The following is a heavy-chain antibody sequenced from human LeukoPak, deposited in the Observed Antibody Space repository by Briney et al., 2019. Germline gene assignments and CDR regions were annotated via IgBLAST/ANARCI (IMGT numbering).Heavy chain of an antibody. CDR2: INHSGST. V-gene: IGHV4-34*01. CDR3: ARNVRRQQLVFLA. J-gene: IGHJ5*02. CDR1: GGSFSGYY. D-gene: IGHD6-13*01. Sequence: SETLSLTCAVYGGSFSGYYWSWIRQPPGKGLEWIGEINHSGSTSYNPSLKSRVTISVDTSKNQFSLKLSSVTAADTAVYYCARNVRRQQLVFLAWGQGTLVTVSS.